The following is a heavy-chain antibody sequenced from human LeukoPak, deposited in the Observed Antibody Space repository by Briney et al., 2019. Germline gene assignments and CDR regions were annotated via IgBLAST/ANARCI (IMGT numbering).Heavy chain of an antibody. Sequence: ASVTVSCKVSGYSLIDIDMHWVRQAPGKGLEWMGGFDPENGETIYAQSFQSRGNMTEDTSTDTAYMELGSLTSEDTAVYYCASPASDLSFDFWGQGTLVTVSA. CDR1: GYSLIDID. CDR3: ASPASDLSFDF. V-gene: IGHV1-24*01. D-gene: IGHD6-6*01. CDR2: FDPENGET. J-gene: IGHJ4*02.